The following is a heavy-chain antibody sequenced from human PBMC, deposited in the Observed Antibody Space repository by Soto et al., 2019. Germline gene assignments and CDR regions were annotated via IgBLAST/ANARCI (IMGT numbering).Heavy chain of an antibody. Sequence: QVQLQESGPGLVKPSQTLSLTCTVSGDSISSNNNYWSWIRQPPGEGLEWIGFISYSGTTSYSPSRKSRVAISLDTSKTQLSLSLSSVTAADTAVYYCASGRGYSYGLDPWGQGTLVTVSS. V-gene: IGHV4-30-4*01. CDR2: ISYSGTT. J-gene: IGHJ5*02. CDR1: GDSISSNNNY. D-gene: IGHD5-18*01. CDR3: ASGRGYSYGLDP.